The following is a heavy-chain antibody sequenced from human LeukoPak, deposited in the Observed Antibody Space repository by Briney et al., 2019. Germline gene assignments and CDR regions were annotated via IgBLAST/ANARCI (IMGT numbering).Heavy chain of an antibody. CDR3: AVTPVGATTLDYFDY. CDR2: IIPMFGTA. CDR1: GYTFTSYA. D-gene: IGHD1-26*01. J-gene: IGHJ4*02. Sequence: SVKVSCKASGYTFTSYAITWVRQAPGQGPEWMGGIIPMFGTANYAQKFQGRVTITADESTSTAYMELKSLRSEDTAVYYCAVTPVGATTLDYFDYWGQGTLVTVSS. V-gene: IGHV1-69*13.